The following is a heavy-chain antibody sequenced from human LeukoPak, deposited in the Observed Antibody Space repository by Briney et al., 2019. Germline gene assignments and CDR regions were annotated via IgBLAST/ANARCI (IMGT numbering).Heavy chain of an antibody. CDR2: IYHSGGT. CDR1: GYSISSGYY. V-gene: IGHV4-38-2*02. D-gene: IGHD4-17*01. Sequence: SETLSLTCTVSGYSISSGYYWGWIRQPPGKGLEWIGSIYHSGGTYYNPSLKSRVTISVDTSKNQFSLKLSSVTAADTAVYYCARGHYTVTTPPLVDYWGQGTLVTVSS. CDR3: ARGHYTVTTPPLVDY. J-gene: IGHJ4*02.